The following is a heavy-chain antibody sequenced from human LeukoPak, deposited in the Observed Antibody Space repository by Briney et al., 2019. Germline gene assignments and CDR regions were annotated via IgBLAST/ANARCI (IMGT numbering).Heavy chain of an antibody. CDR2: IYHSGST. D-gene: IGHD2-2*01. CDR1: GGSISSGGYS. J-gene: IGHJ5*02. Sequence: SQTLSLTCAVSGGSISSGGYSWSWIRQPPGKGLEWIGYIYHSGSTYYNPSLKSRVTISVDRSKNQFSLKLSSVTAADTAVYYCARRGVVPAAWPDGNWFDPGARESWSPSPQ. V-gene: IGHV4-30-2*01. CDR3: ARRGVVPAAWPDGNWFDP.